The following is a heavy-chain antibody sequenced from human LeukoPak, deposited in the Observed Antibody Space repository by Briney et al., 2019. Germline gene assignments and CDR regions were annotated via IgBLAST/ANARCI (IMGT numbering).Heavy chain of an antibody. J-gene: IGHJ6*03. CDR1: GFTFGSCA. CDR2: ISDSGVNT. Sequence: GGSLRLSCAASGFTFGSCAMSWVRQAPGKGLEWVSAISDSGVNTYYADSVKGRFTISRDNSRNTLYLQMNSLRAEDTAVYYCAKDLITRTVRDYYFYYMDVWGEGTTVTVPS. D-gene: IGHD1-7*01. V-gene: IGHV3-23*01. CDR3: AKDLITRTVRDYYFYYMDV.